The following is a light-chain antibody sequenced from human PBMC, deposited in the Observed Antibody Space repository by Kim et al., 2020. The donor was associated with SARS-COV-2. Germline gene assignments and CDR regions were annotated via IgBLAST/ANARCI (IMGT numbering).Light chain of an antibody. CDR3: QQYNSYSAT. CDR2: DAS. J-gene: IGKJ1*01. Sequence: ASVGDRVTITCRASQSISSWLAWYQQKPGKAPNLLIYDASSLERGVPSRFSGSGSGTEFTLTISSLQPDDFATYYCQQYNSYSATFGQGTKVDIK. V-gene: IGKV1-5*01. CDR1: QSISSW.